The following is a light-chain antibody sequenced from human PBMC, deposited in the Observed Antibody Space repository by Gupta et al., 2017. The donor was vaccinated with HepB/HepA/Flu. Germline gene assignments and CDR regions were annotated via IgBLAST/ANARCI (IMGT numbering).Light chain of an antibody. Sequence: EIVLTQSPATLSLSPGERATLSCRASQSVSSYLAWYQQKPGQAPRLLIYDASNRATGIPARFSGSGSRTDFTLTISSREPEDFAVYYCQQRSNWPRNTFGQGTKLEIK. CDR2: DAS. V-gene: IGKV3-11*01. J-gene: IGKJ2*01. CDR3: QQRSNWPRNT. CDR1: QSVSSY.